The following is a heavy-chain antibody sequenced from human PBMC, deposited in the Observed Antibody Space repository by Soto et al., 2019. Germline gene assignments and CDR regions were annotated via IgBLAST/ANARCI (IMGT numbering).Heavy chain of an antibody. Sequence: SETLSLTCSVSGGSISSKSYSWGWIRQPPGKGLEWIGTFYYSENTYYNPSLKSRVAISVDTSKNQFSLNLRSVTAADTAVYYCGPRGAVADPRGYWGQGTLVTVSS. CDR3: GPRGAVADPRGY. V-gene: IGHV4-39*07. J-gene: IGHJ4*02. CDR1: GGSISSKSYS. CDR2: FYYSENT. D-gene: IGHD6-19*01.